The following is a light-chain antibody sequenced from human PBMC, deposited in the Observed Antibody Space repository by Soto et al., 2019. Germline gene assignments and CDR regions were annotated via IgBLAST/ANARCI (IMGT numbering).Light chain of an antibody. CDR1: QSVSNY. V-gene: IGKV3-11*01. J-gene: IGKJ4*01. CDR2: DAS. Sequence: EIVLTQSPATLSLSPGEGATLSCRASQSVSNYLAWYQQKPGQAPRLLIYDASQRATGIPARFSGSGSGTDFTLTISSLEPEDFAVYYCQQRSNWPLTFGGGTKVEIK. CDR3: QQRSNWPLT.